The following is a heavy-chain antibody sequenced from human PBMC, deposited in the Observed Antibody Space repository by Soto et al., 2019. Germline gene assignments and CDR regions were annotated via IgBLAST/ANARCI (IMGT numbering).Heavy chain of an antibody. V-gene: IGHV3-23*01. CDR3: AKNQERELPRVIDF. CDR1: GLTFINYA. CDR2: MSGSSSTT. J-gene: IGHJ4*02. D-gene: IGHD1-7*01. Sequence: EVRLLESGGGLVKPGGSLRLSCATSGLTFINYAMSWVRQAPGGGLEWVSSMSGSSSTTYYADSVRGRFTISRDRSKNTLYLPMSSLRAEDTALYYCAKNQERELPRVIDFWGQGTLVTVAS.